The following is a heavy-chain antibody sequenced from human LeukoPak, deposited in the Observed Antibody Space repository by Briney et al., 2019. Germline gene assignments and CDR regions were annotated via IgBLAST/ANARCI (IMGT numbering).Heavy chain of an antibody. V-gene: IGHV3-21*06. Sequence: GGSLRLSCAASGFTFSSYSMNWVRQAPGKGLEWVSSISSSSSYIYYADSVKGRFTISRDNAKNSLYLQMNSLRAEDTAVYYCARGVGYCTQTRCYEGLYYMDVWGKGTTVTVSS. CDR1: GFTFSSYS. CDR2: ISSSSSYI. D-gene: IGHD2-2*01. CDR3: ARGVGYCTQTRCYEGLYYMDV. J-gene: IGHJ6*03.